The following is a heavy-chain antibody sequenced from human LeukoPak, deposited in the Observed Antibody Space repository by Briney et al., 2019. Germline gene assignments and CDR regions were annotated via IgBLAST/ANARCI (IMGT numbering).Heavy chain of an antibody. Sequence: ASVKVSCKASGYTFTGYYMHWVRQAPGQGLEWMGWINPNSGGTNYAQKFQGRVTMTRDTSISTAYMELSRLRSDDTAVYYCARSSHYDSSGYQRCWGQGTLVTVSS. V-gene: IGHV1-2*02. CDR3: ARSSHYDSSGYQRC. J-gene: IGHJ4*02. D-gene: IGHD3-22*01. CDR2: INPNSGGT. CDR1: GYTFTGYY.